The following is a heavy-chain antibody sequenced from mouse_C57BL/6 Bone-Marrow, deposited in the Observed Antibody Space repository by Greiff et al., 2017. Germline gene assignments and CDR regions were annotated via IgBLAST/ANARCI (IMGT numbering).Heavy chain of an antibody. CDR3: ARDGNWDVGAY. CDR1: GYSITSGYY. Sequence: DVQLQESGPGLVKPSQSLSLTCSVTGYSITSGYYWNWIRQFPGNKLEWMGYISYDGSNNYNPSLKNRISITRDTSKNQFFLKLNSVTTEDTATYYCARDGNWDVGAYWGQGTLVTVSA. CDR2: ISYDGSN. V-gene: IGHV3-6*01. J-gene: IGHJ3*01. D-gene: IGHD4-1*01.